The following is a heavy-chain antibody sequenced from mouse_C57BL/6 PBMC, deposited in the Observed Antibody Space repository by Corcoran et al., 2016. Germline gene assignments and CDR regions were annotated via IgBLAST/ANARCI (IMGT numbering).Heavy chain of an antibody. CDR1: GFNITDYY. CDR3: ITTVVVGDYYAMDY. V-gene: IGHV14-1*01. D-gene: IGHD1-1*01. J-gene: IGHJ4*01. CDR2: IDPEDGDT. Sequence: EVQLQQSGAELVRTGASVKLSCTASGFNITDYYMHWVKQRPEQGLEWIGRIDPEDGDTEYAPKFQGKATMTADTSSNTAYLQLSSLTSEDTAVYYCITTVVVGDYYAMDYWGQGTSVTVSS.